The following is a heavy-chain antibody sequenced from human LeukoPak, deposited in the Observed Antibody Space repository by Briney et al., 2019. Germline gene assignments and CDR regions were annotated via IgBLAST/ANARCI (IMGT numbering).Heavy chain of an antibody. CDR1: GYSISSGYY. CDR2: GHHSGST. D-gene: IGHD6-25*01. Sequence: SETLSLTCTISGYSISSGYYWGWIRQPPGKGLEWFGSGHHSGSTYYKSSLKSRVTISLDTSKNQFSLKLRSVTAADTAVYYCASGSPAADYWGQGTLVTVSS. J-gene: IGHJ4*02. V-gene: IGHV4-38-2*02. CDR3: ASGSPAADY.